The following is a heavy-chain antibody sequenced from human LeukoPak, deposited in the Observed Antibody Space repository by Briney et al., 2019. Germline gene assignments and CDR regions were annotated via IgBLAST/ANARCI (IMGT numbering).Heavy chain of an antibody. CDR3: ARGAVEGVGAIALDY. CDR2: MNPNSGNP. V-gene: IGHV1-8*01. J-gene: IGHJ4*02. Sequence: ASVKVSCKASGCTFTSYDINWVRQATGQGLEWMGWMNPNSGNPHYAQKFQGRVTMTRNTPISTAYMELSSLRSEDTAVYYCARGAVEGVGAIALDYWGQGTLVTVSS. D-gene: IGHD1-26*01. CDR1: GCTFTSYD.